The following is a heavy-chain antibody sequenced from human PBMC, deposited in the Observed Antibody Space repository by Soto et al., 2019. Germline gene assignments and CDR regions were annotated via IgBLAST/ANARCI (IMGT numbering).Heavy chain of an antibody. J-gene: IGHJ6*02. CDR3: AKGVKWLVRRGIVDV. Sequence: GGSLRLSCAASGFTFSSYGMHWVRQAPGKGLEWVAVISYDGSNKYYADSVKGRFTISRDNSKNTLYLQMNSLRAEDTAVYYCAKGVKWLVRRGIVDVWGQGTTVTVSS. CDR2: ISYDGSNK. D-gene: IGHD6-19*01. CDR1: GFTFSSYG. V-gene: IGHV3-30*18.